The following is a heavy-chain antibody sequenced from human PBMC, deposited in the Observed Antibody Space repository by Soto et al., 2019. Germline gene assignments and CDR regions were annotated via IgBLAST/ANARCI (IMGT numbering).Heavy chain of an antibody. CDR2: IWYDGSNK. D-gene: IGHD6-19*01. CDR3: ETEVYSSTGNYFEY. V-gene: IGHV3-33*01. Sequence: GGSLRLSCAASGFTFSSSGMHWVRQSPGKGLEWVAVIWYDGSNKYYADSVKGRFTISRDNSKNTLYLQMNSLRAEDTAVYFCETEVYSSTGNYFEYWGQGTLVTVSS. J-gene: IGHJ4*02. CDR1: GFTFSSSG.